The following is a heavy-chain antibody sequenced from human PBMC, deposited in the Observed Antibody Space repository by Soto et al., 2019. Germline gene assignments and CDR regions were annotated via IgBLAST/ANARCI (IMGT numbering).Heavy chain of an antibody. D-gene: IGHD6-19*01. CDR1: GFTFSSYG. Sequence: GGSLKLSCAASGFTFSSYGMHWVGQAPGKGLEWVAVISYDGSNKYYADSVKGRFTISRDNSKNTLYLQMNSLRAEDTAVYYCAKVMGSGWFIDYWGQGTLVTVSS. V-gene: IGHV3-30*18. J-gene: IGHJ4*02. CDR2: ISYDGSNK. CDR3: AKVMGSGWFIDY.